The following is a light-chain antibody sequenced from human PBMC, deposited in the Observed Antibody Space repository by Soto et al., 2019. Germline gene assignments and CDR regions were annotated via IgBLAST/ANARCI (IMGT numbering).Light chain of an antibody. J-gene: IGKJ1*01. V-gene: IGKV3-20*01. CDR3: RQSATSPRT. CDR1: QTVGNNY. Sequence: ESVLTQSPGTLSLSPGERATLSCRASQTVGNNYLDWFQQKPGQAPRLLIYGASSRATVIPDRFSGSGSGTDFSLTISRLEPEDFAVYYCRQSATSPRTFGQGTKVEIK. CDR2: GAS.